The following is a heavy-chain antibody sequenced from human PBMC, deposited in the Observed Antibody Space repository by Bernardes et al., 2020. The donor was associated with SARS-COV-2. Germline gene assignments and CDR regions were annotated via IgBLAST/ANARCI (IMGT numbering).Heavy chain of an antibody. D-gene: IGHD3-3*01. V-gene: IGHV1-8*01. Sequence: ASVQVSCKASGYTFPTYDITWVRQAPGQGLEWMGWMNPNTGNTDLPHKFQGRATLTRDPAISTAYMELSSLRFEDTAIYYCARSVFLQWLSTEAYYYSGLDVWGQGTTVTVS. CDR1: GYTFPTYD. J-gene: IGHJ6*02. CDR2: MNPNTGNT. CDR3: ARSVFLQWLSTEAYYYSGLDV.